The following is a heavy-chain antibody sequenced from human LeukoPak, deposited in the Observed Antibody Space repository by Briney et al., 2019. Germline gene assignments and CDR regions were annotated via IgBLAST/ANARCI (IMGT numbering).Heavy chain of an antibody. D-gene: IGHD6-19*01. J-gene: IGHJ4*02. V-gene: IGHV3-21*01. CDR2: ISSSSSYI. CDR3: ARLYSSGWTGLYY. Sequence: AGGSLRLSCAASGFTFSSYSMNWVRQAPGKGLEWVSSISSSSSYIYYADSVKGRFTISRDNAKNSLYLQMNTLRAEDTAVYYCARLYSSGWTGLYYWGQGTLVTVSS. CDR1: GFTFSSYS.